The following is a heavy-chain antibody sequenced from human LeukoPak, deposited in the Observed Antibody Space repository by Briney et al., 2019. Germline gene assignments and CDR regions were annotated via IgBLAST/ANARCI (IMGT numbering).Heavy chain of an antibody. V-gene: IGHV3-49*04. D-gene: IGHD3-10*01. Sequence: GGSLRLSCTASGFTFGDYAMSWVRQAPGKGLEWVGFIRSKVYGGTTEYAASVKGRLTISRDDSKSIAYLQMNSLKTEDTAVYYCTPYGSHDYWGQGTLVTVSS. CDR1: GFTFGDYA. CDR3: TPYGSHDY. J-gene: IGHJ4*02. CDR2: IRSKVYGGTT.